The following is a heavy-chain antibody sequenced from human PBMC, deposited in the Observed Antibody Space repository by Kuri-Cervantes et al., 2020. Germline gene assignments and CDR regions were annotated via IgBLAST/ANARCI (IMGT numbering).Heavy chain of an antibody. V-gene: IGHV1-69*06. CDR3: ASDSYSSGWYVGFDY. J-gene: IGHJ4*03. CDR2: IIPIFGTA. Sequence: SVKVSCKASGGTFSSYAISWVRQAPGQGLEWMGGIIPIFGTANYAQKFQGRVTITADKSTSTAYMELSSLRSEDTAVYYCASDSYSSGWYVGFDYWGPGTMVTVSS. CDR1: GGTFSSYA. D-gene: IGHD6-19*01.